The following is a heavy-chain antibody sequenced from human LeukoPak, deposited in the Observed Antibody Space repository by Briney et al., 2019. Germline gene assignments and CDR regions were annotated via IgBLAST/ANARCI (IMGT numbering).Heavy chain of an antibody. CDR2: VNPNNGDT. V-gene: IGHV1-2*02. Sequence: ASVKVSCKASGYTFTGYYMHWVRQAPGQGLEWVGLVNPNNGDTKYAQKFQGRVTMTRDTSVGTACMELSRLRSDDTAVYYCARDSRVTNGDYWGQGTLVTVSS. J-gene: IGHJ4*02. CDR1: GYTFTGYY. D-gene: IGHD3-10*01. CDR3: ARDSRVTNGDY.